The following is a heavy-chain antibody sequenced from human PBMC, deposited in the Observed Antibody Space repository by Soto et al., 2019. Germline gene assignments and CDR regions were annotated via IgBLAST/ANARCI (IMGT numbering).Heavy chain of an antibody. V-gene: IGHV1-46*01. CDR1: GYTFINYY. CDR2: INPNGGST. J-gene: IGHJ3*02. CDR3: AREKWLVRRNDPFDI. Sequence: QVQLVQSGAEVKKPGASVKVSCKASGYTFINYYMHWVRQAPGQGLEWMGIINPNGGSTNYAQKFQGRVILTRDTSTNTVTMELRSLKSKDTAVYYCAREKWLVRRNDPFDIWGQGTMVTVSS. D-gene: IGHD6-19*01.